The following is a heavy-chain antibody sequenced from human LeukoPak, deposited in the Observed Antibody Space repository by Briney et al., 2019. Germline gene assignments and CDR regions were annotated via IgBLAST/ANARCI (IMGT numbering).Heavy chain of an antibody. Sequence: ASVKVSCKTSGYTFTNYGISWVRQAPGLGLEWMGWISAYNGNTNYAQKVQGRVTMTTDTSTSTAYMELRSLRFDDTAVYYCARVFGYSYGLYYFDYWGQGTLVTVSS. V-gene: IGHV1-18*01. D-gene: IGHD5-18*01. J-gene: IGHJ4*02. CDR1: GYTFTNYG. CDR2: ISAYNGNT. CDR3: ARVFGYSYGLYYFDY.